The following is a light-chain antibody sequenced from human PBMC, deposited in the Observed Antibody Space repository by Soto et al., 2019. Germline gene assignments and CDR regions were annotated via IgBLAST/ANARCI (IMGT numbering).Light chain of an antibody. J-gene: IGLJ1*01. Sequence: QSALTQPPSASGSLGQSVTISCTGTSSDVGGYNYVSWYQQHPGKVPKLMVYEVNKRPSGVPDRFSGSKSGNTASLTVSGLQAEDEAAYYCTSYAGGNNVFGTGTKLSVL. V-gene: IGLV2-8*01. CDR3: TSYAGGNNV. CDR2: EVN. CDR1: SSDVGGYNY.